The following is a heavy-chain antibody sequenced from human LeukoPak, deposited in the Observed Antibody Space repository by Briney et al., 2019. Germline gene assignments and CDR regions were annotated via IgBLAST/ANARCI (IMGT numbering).Heavy chain of an antibody. Sequence: SETLSLTCTVSGGSISSYYWSWIRQPPGKGLEWIGYIYYSGSTNYNPSLKSRVTISVDTSKNQFSLKLSSVTAADTAVYYCASKPAYYDYVWGSYRYTPLHYWGQGTLVTVSS. D-gene: IGHD3-16*02. V-gene: IGHV4-59*12. J-gene: IGHJ4*02. CDR1: GGSISSYY. CDR2: IYYSGST. CDR3: ASKPAYYDYVWGSYRYTPLHY.